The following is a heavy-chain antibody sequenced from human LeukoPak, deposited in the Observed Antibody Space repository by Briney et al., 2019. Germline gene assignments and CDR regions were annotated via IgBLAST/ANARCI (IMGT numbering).Heavy chain of an antibody. J-gene: IGHJ4*02. CDR2: INPNSGGT. CDR1: GYTFTGNY. D-gene: IGHD6-19*01. V-gene: IGHV1-2*02. Sequence: ASVKVSCKASGYTFTGNYMHWVRQAPGQGLEWMGWINPNSGGTNYAQKFQGRVTMTRDTSISTAYMELSRLRSDDTAVYYCARITAEWLVIDYWGQGTLVTVSS. CDR3: ARITAEWLVIDY.